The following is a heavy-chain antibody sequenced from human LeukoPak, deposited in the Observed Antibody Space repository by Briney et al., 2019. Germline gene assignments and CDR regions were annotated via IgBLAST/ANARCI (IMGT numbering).Heavy chain of an antibody. Sequence: GGSLRLSCAASGFTFSSSWIHWVRQAPGGGLVWVSRINSDGTDTKYADSVKGRFTISRDNAKNTVYLQMNSLRGEDTAMYYCARDGNWRLDYWGQGTLVTVSS. V-gene: IGHV3-74*01. CDR3: ARDGNWRLDY. D-gene: IGHD3-16*01. CDR1: GFTFSSSW. CDR2: INSDGTDT. J-gene: IGHJ4*02.